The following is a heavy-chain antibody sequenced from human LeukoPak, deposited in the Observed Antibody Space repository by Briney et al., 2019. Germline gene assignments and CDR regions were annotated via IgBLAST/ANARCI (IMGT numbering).Heavy chain of an antibody. J-gene: IGHJ4*02. D-gene: IGHD3-10*01. CDR2: VRGSGGST. V-gene: IGHV3-23*01. CDR3: AKVGSGGSPADYFDY. Sequence: GGSLRLSCAASGFTLSSYAMSWVRQAPGKGLEWVSGVRGSGGSTYYADSVKGRFTISRDNSKNTLYLQMNSLRAEDTAVYYCAKVGSGGSPADYFDYWGQGNLVTVSS. CDR1: GFTLSSYA.